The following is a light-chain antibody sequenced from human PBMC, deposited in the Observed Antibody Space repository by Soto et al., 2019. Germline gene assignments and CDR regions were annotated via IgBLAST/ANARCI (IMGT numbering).Light chain of an antibody. CDR1: SSDVGDYNY. Sequence: QSALTQPASVSGPPGQSITISCTGTSSDVGDYNYVSWYQQHPGKAPKLIIYEVSHRLSGVSNRFSGSKSGHTASLTISGLQDEDEADYYCSSYISNSIVVFGGGTKLTVL. CDR3: SSYISNSIVV. J-gene: IGLJ2*01. V-gene: IGLV2-14*01. CDR2: EVS.